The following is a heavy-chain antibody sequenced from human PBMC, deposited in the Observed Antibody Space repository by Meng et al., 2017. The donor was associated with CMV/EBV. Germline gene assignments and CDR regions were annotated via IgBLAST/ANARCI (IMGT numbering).Heavy chain of an antibody. J-gene: IGHJ5*02. CDR1: GGSISTGRYY. Sequence: CTVTGGSISTGRYYWSWIRQDPGRCLEWSGYIYYSGTTFYSPSLKSRVTMSIDTSKNQFSMNLRSVTAADTAIYYCAKHGDYNWFDPWGQGTLVTVSS. CDR3: AKHGDYNWFDP. D-gene: IGHD3-3*01. V-gene: IGHV4-31*03. CDR2: IYYSGTT.